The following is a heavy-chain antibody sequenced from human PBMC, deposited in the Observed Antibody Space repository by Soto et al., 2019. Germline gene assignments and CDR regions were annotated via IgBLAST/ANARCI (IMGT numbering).Heavy chain of an antibody. CDR3: ARGVATITEYFDL. CDR1: GGTFSSYT. V-gene: IGHV1-69*02. D-gene: IGHD5-12*01. Sequence: SVKVSCKASGGTFSSYTISWVRQAPGQGLEWMGRIIPILGIANYAQKFQGRVTITADKSTSTAYMELSSPRSEDTAVYYCARGVATITEYFDLWGRGTLVTVSS. CDR2: IIPILGIA. J-gene: IGHJ2*01.